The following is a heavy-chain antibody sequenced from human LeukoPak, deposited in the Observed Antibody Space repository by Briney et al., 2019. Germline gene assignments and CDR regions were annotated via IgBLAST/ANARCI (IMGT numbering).Heavy chain of an antibody. CDR2: IYYSGST. Sequence: KSSETLSLTCTVSGGSISSYYWSWIRQPPGKGLEWIGNIYYSGSTYYNPSLKSRVTISVDTSKNQFSLKLSSVTAADTAVYYCARDPMEGYIAAAADYWGQGTLVTVSS. J-gene: IGHJ4*02. V-gene: IGHV4-59*12. CDR3: ARDPMEGYIAAAADY. CDR1: GGSISSYY. D-gene: IGHD6-13*01.